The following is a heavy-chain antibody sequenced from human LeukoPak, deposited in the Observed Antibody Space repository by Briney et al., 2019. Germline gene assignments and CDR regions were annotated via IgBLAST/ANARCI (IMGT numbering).Heavy chain of an antibody. CDR1: GFTFSSYS. J-gene: IGHJ4*02. Sequence: GGSLRLSCAASGFTFSSYSMNWVRQAPGKGLEWVSAISGSGGSTYYADSVKGRFTISRDNSKNTLYLQMNSLRAEDTAVYYCAKDRKYSSSWVDYWGQGTLVTVSS. CDR3: AKDRKYSSSWVDY. CDR2: ISGSGGST. V-gene: IGHV3-23*01. D-gene: IGHD6-6*01.